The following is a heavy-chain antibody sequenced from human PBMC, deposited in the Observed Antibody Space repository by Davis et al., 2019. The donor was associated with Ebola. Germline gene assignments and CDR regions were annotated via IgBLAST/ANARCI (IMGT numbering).Heavy chain of an antibody. CDR2: IYYSGST. CDR1: GGSISSYY. Sequence: PSETLSLTCTVSGGSISSYYWSWIRQPPGKGLEWIGYIYYSGSTNYNPSLKSRVTISVDTSKNQFSLKLSSVTAADTAVYYCARVASAGNIVATIDYWGQGTLVTVSS. V-gene: IGHV4-59*08. CDR3: ARVASAGNIVATIDY. D-gene: IGHD5-12*01. J-gene: IGHJ4*02.